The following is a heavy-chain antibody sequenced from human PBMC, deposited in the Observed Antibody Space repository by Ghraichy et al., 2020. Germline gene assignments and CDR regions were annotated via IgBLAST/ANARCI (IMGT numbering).Heavy chain of an antibody. Sequence: VSCKASGYTLTSYGITWVRQAPGQGLEWMGWISPSNGNTRYAQKLQGRVTMTTDTSTSTAYMELRSLRSDDTAVYYCARKVDVLDYWGQGTLVTVSS. V-gene: IGHV1-18*01. D-gene: IGHD2-8*01. CDR1: GYTLTSYG. CDR2: ISPSNGNT. J-gene: IGHJ4*02. CDR3: ARKVDVLDY.